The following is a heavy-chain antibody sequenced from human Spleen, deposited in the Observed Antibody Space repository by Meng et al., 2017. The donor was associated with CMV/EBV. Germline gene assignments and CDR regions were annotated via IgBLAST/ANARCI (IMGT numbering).Heavy chain of an antibody. D-gene: IGHD2-2*01. CDR1: GYTFTSYD. CDR3: ARYLGYCSSTSCYGRSRRRRWYYYGMDV. J-gene: IGHJ6*02. Sequence: ASVKVSCKASGYTFTSYDINWVRRAPGQGLEWVGWMNPSSGNTGYAQQFEARVTMTRNTSISTAYMELTSLTSEDTALYYCARYLGYCSSTSCYGRSRRRRWYYYGMDVWGQGTTVTVSS. CDR2: MNPSSGNT. V-gene: IGHV1-8*01.